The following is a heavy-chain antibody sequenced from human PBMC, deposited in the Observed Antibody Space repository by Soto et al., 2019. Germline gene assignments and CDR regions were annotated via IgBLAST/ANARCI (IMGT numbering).Heavy chain of an antibody. J-gene: IGHJ6*02. V-gene: IGHV3-30*04. CDR1: GFIINNYA. D-gene: IGHD3-3*01. Sequence: RVSCAASGFIINNYAMHWVRQTPGKGLEWVAVISYDGSNRYYADSVQGRFTISRDNSKNTLYMEMNNLRPDDTAVYYCARRQDFGGPHYYYGMDVWGQGTTVTVSS. CDR2: ISYDGSNR. CDR3: ARRQDFGGPHYYYGMDV.